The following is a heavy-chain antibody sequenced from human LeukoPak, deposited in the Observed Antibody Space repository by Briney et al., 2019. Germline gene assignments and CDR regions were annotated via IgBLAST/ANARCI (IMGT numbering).Heavy chain of an antibody. Sequence: GGSLRLSCAASGFTVSSNYMSWVRQAPGKGLEWVSVIYSGGSTYYADSVKGRFTISRDNSKNTLYLQMNSLRAEDTAVYYCASPYCGGDCYSTSNAFDIWGQGTMVTVSS. CDR3: ASPYCGGDCYSTSNAFDI. V-gene: IGHV3-66*01. J-gene: IGHJ3*02. CDR2: IYSGGST. D-gene: IGHD2-21*02. CDR1: GFTVSSNY.